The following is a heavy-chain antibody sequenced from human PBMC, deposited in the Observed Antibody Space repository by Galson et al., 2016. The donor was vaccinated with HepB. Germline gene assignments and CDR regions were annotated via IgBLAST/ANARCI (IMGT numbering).Heavy chain of an antibody. D-gene: IGHD1-26*01. CDR1: GDSISSSSYY. J-gene: IGHJ4*02. Sequence: ETLSLTCAVSGDSISSSSYYWGWIRQPPGKGLEWIGSMYYTGSTYYNPSLKSRVTMSLDTSTNQFSLKLTSVTAADTAVYFCTSPAAVRGAYYIFDYWGQGTLVTVSS. CDR3: TSPAAVRGAYYIFDY. V-gene: IGHV4-39*01. CDR2: MYYTGST.